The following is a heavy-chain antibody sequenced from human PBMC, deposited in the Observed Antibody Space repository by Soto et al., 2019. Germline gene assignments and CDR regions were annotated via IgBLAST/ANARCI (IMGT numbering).Heavy chain of an antibody. CDR1: GESISSGDYY. J-gene: IGHJ6*02. CDR3: ARGRVKYDFWSGYYYHYYGMDV. V-gene: IGHV4-30-4*01. Sequence: SETLSLTCIVSGESISSGDYYWSWIRQPPGEGLEWIGYIYHSGSTNYNPSLKSRVTISVDTSKNQFSLKLSSVTAADTAVYYCARGRVKYDFWSGYYYHYYGMDVWGQGTTVTVSS. CDR2: IYHSGST. D-gene: IGHD3-3*01.